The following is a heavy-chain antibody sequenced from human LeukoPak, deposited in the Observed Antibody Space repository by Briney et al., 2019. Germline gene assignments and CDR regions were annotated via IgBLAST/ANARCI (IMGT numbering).Heavy chain of an antibody. CDR3: ARGEYSSSAANIDY. J-gene: IGHJ4*02. CDR1: GFTFSSYA. D-gene: IGHD6-6*01. V-gene: IGHV3-30*04. CDR2: ISYDGSNK. Sequence: GGSLRLSCAASGFTFSSYAMHWVRQAPGKGLEWVAVISYDGSNKYYADSVKGRFTISRDNSKNTLYLQKNSLRAEDTAVYYCARGEYSSSAANIDYWGQGTLVTVSS.